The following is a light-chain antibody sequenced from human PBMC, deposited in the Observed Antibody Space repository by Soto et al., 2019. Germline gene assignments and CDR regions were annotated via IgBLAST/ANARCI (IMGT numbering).Light chain of an antibody. Sequence: QSVLTQPASVSGSPGQSITISCTGTSSDVGGYKYVSWYQQHPGKAPKLMIYDVSNRPSGVSNRFSGYKSGNTASLTISGVQAEDEADYYCSSYTSSVNYVFGTGTNLTVL. CDR2: DVS. J-gene: IGLJ1*01. CDR1: SSDVGGYKY. CDR3: SSYTSSVNYV. V-gene: IGLV2-14*03.